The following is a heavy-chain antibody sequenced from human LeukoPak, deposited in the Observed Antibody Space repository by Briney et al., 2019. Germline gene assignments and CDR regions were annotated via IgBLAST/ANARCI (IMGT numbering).Heavy chain of an antibody. V-gene: IGHV4-4*07. J-gene: IGHJ4*02. D-gene: IGHD3-22*01. CDR2: IYTSGST. Sequence: SGTLSLTCTVSGGSISSYYWSWIRQPAGKGLEWIGRIYTSGSTNYNPSLKSRVTMSVDTSKNKFSLKLSSVTAADTAVYYCARDQGYDSSGYYVGYYFDYWGQGTRVTVSS. CDR3: ARDQGYDSSGYYVGYYFDY. CDR1: GGSISSYY.